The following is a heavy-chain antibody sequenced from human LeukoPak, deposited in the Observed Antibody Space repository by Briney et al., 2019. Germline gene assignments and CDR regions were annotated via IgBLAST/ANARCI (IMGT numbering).Heavy chain of an antibody. V-gene: IGHV3-13*01. CDR1: GFTFSSFD. CDR2: IGTAGDT. D-gene: IGHD6-13*01. Sequence: GGSLRLSCAASGFTFSSFDMHWVRQATGKGLEWVSAIGTAGDTYYPGSVKGRFTISRENAKNSLYLQMNSLRAGDTAVYYCARAGYSSSWYAFDYWGQGTLVTVSS. CDR3: ARAGYSSSWYAFDY. J-gene: IGHJ4*02.